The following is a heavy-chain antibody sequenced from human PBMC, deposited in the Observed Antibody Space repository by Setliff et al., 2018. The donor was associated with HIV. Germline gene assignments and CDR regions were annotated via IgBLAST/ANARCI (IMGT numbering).Heavy chain of an antibody. D-gene: IGHD3-3*01. CDR2: MNPNSGNT. Sequence: ASVKVSCKASGYSLTSYEINWVRQAPGQGLEWMGWMNPNSGNTVYAQKFQGRVTMTRDTSIATAYMEMSSLRSEDTAVYYCARDQSDWFYWGQGTLVTVSS. CDR3: ARDQSDWFY. J-gene: IGHJ4*02. V-gene: IGHV1-8*01. CDR1: GYSLTSYE.